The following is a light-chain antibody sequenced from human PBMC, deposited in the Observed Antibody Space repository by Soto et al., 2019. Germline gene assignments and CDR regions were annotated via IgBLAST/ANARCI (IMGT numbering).Light chain of an antibody. J-gene: IGKJ4*01. CDR1: QSVSSN. V-gene: IGKV3-15*01. CDR3: QQYNNWLLT. CDR2: GAS. Sequence: EIVMTQSPATLSVSPGERATLSCRASQSVSSNLAWYQQKPGQAPRLLIYGASTRATGIPARFRGSGSGTKFTLPIRSLQSEDFAVYYCQQYNNWLLTFGGGTKVDTK.